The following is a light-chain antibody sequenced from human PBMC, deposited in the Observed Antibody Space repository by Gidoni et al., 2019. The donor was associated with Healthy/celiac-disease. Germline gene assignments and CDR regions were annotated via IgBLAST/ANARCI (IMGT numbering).Light chain of an antibody. J-gene: IGLJ3*02. V-gene: IGLV1-47*02. CDR3: AAWDDSLSGWV. Sequence: QSVLTQPPSASGTPGQRVTISCSGSSPNIGRNYVYWYQQLPGTAPKLLIYSNNQRPSGVPDRFSGSKSGTSASLAISGLRSEDEADYYCAAWDDSLSGWVFGGGTKLTVL. CDR2: SNN. CDR1: SPNIGRNY.